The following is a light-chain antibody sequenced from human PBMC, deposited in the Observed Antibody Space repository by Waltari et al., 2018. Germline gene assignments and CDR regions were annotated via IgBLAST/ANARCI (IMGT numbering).Light chain of an antibody. CDR2: SAS. CDR3: QETYSSPPST. J-gene: IGKJ1*01. V-gene: IGKV1-39*01. Sequence: DIQVTQSPSSLSAPVGAGVSITCRASQSIGNYLNWYQHKPGKAPKLLIYSASSLQSGVPSRFSGSGSGTDFTLTITSLQPEDFATYYCQETYSSPPSTFGPGTKVESK. CDR1: QSIGNY.